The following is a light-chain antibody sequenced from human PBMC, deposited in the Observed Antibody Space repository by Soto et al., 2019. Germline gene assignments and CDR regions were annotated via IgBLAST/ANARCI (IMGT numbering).Light chain of an antibody. CDR2: WAS. J-gene: IGKJ1*01. CDR1: QSVLYNSNNKNY. V-gene: IGKV4-1*01. Sequence: DIVMTQSPDSLAVSLGERATINCKSSQSVLYNSNNKNYLAWYQQKPGQPPKLLIYWASTRESGVPDRFSGSGSGTDFTLTISSLQAEDGAVYYCQQYYSAPWTFAQGTKVEIK. CDR3: QQYYSAPWT.